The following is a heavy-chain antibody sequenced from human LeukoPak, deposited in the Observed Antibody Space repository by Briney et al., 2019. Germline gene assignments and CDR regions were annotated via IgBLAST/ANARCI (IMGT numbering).Heavy chain of an antibody. D-gene: IGHD6-13*01. CDR2: INHSGST. J-gene: IGHJ4*02. CDR1: GGSFSGYY. CDR3: ARCYGSSWFLFDY. Sequence: SETLSLTCAVYGGSFSGYYWSWIRQPPGKGLEWIGEINHSGSTNYNPSLKSRVTISVDTSKNQFSLKLSSVTAADTAVYYCARCYGSSWFLFDYWGQGTLVTVSS. V-gene: IGHV4-34*01.